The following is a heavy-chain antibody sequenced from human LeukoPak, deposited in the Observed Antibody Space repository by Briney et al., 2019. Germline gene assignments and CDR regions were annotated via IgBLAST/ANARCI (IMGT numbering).Heavy chain of an antibody. CDR1: GFTLSGHW. CDR2: IKQDGSEK. J-gene: IGHJ6*02. D-gene: IGHD4-17*01. Sequence: GGSLRLSCEASGFTLSGHWMSWVRQAPGKGLEWVANIKQDGSEKYYADSVKGRFTISRDNSKNTLYLQMNSLRAEDTAVYYCARNVRTVTTFYYYYGMDVWGQGTTVAVSS. V-gene: IGHV3-7*01. CDR3: ARNVRTVTTFYYYYGMDV.